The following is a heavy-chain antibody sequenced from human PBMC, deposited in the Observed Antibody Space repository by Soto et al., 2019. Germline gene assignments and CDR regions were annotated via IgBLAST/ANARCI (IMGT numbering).Heavy chain of an antibody. CDR2: VNTYNGNP. V-gene: IGHV1-18*01. Sequence: QVQLVQSGVEVKKPGASVKVSCKASGYTFTDYAISWVRQAPGRGLEWMGWVNTYNGNPNYAQIFQCRVTMTTDTSTDTAYMELRSLKSDDSAVYYCARDSQYSTSWQRFDSWGQGTLVTVSS. CDR1: GYTFTDYA. D-gene: IGHD6-13*01. J-gene: IGHJ4*02. CDR3: ARDSQYSTSWQRFDS.